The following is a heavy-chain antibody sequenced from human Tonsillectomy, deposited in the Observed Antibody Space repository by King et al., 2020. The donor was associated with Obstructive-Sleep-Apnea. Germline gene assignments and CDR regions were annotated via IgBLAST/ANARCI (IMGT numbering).Heavy chain of an antibody. CDR1: GFTFSSYS. CDR2: ISSSSSTI. Sequence: QLVQSGGGLVQPGGSLRLSCAASGFTFSSYSMNWVRQAPGKGLEWVSYISSSSSTIYYADSVKGRFTISRDNAKNSLYLQMNSLRAEDTAVYYCARVNYDSSGSPPTEYFQHWGQGTLVTVSS. D-gene: IGHD3-22*01. V-gene: IGHV3-48*04. J-gene: IGHJ1*01. CDR3: ARVNYDSSGSPPTEYFQH.